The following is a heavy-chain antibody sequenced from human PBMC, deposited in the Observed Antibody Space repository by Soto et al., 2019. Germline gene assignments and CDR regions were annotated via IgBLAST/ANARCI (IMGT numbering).Heavy chain of an antibody. D-gene: IGHD3-10*01. CDR2: NNHSGGS. CDR3: ARGVRKGMGRVYFDY. J-gene: IGHJ4*02. CDR1: GWAAMDHF. V-gene: IGHV4-34*01. Sequence: PSATLTQTFPTTGWAAMDHFWSRLRPSPGKGLKWIAENNHSGGSNYNPPLSSRLTISLDTSKNHFSLQLCSVTASDTAMYYCARGVRKGMGRVYFDYWGQG.